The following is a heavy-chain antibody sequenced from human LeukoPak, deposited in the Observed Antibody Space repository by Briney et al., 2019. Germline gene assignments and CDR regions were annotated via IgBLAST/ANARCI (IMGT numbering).Heavy chain of an antibody. V-gene: IGHV4-39*01. D-gene: IGHD6-13*01. J-gene: IGHJ5*02. CDR3: ARLKGSSWVRYWFDP. CDR2: IYYSGST. CDR1: GGSINSSSYY. Sequence: SETLSLTCTVSGGSINSSSYYWGWIRQPPGKGLEWIGSIYYSGSTYYNPSLKSRVTISVDTSKNQFSLKLSSVTAADTAVYYCARLKGSSWVRYWFDPWGQGTLVTVSS.